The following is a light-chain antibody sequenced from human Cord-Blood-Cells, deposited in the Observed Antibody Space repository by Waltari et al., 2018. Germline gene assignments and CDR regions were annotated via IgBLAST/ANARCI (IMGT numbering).Light chain of an antibody. J-gene: IGKJ2*01. V-gene: IGKV1-39*01. CDR3: QQSYSTPYT. Sequence: DIQMTQSPSSLSASVVDRVTITCRASQSISSYLNWYQQKPGKAPKLLIYAASSLQSGVPSRFSGIGSGTDFTLTISSLQPEDVATYYCQQSYSTPYTFGQGTKLEIK. CDR1: QSISSY. CDR2: AAS.